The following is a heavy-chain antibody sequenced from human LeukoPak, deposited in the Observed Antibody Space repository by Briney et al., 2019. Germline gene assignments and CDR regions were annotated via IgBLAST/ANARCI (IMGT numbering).Heavy chain of an antibody. CDR3: AGQAGNLDAFDI. CDR1: GGSFSGYY. Sequence: PSGALSLTCAVYGGSFSGYYWSWIRQPPGKGLEWIGEINHSGSTNYNPSLKSRVTISVDTSKNQFSLKLSSVTAADTAVYYCAGQAGNLDAFDIWGQGTMVTVSS. CDR2: INHSGST. J-gene: IGHJ3*02. D-gene: IGHD4-4*01. V-gene: IGHV4-34*01.